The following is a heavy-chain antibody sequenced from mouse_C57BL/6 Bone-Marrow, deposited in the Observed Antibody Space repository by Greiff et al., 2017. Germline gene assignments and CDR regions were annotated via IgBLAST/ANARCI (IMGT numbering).Heavy chain of an antibody. CDR1: GYTFTSYW. J-gene: IGHJ3*01. V-gene: IGHV1-72*01. Sequence: QVQLQQPGAELVKPGASVKLSCKASGYTFTSYWMHWVKQRPGRGLEWIGRIDPNSGGTKYNEKFKSKATLTVDKPSSTAYMQLSSLTSEDAAVYYGEREGYYGSRRPPFAYWGQGTLVTVSA. D-gene: IGHD1-1*01. CDR3: EREGYYGSRRPPFAY. CDR2: IDPNSGGT.